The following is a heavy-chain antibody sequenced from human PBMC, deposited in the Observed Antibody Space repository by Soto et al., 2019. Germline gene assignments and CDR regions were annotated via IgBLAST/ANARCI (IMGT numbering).Heavy chain of an antibody. CDR1: GYTLTELS. CDR2: FDPEDGET. Sequence: ASVKVSCKVSGYTLTELSMHWVRQAPGKGLEWMGGFDPEDGETIYAQKFQGRVTMTEDTSTDTAYMELSSLRSEDTAVYYCAAIMVTTTDHDYWGQGTLVTVSS. J-gene: IGHJ4*02. D-gene: IGHD4-17*01. V-gene: IGHV1-24*01. CDR3: AAIMVTTTDHDY.